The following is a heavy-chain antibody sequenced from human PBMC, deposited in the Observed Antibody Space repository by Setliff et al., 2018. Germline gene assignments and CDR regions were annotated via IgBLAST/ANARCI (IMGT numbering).Heavy chain of an antibody. V-gene: IGHV3-30*02. D-gene: IGHD3-22*01. CDR1: GLSFTGNW. Sequence: PGGSLRLSCGASGLSFTGNWMSWLRQAPGKGLEWVAFIRYGAYNQHYVDSVKGRFTISRDDARKTLVLQMNNLRPDDTAVYYCARGEMYYYESSGYSLDYWGQGTLVTVSS. J-gene: IGHJ4*02. CDR2: IRYGAYNQ. CDR3: ARGEMYYYESSGYSLDY.